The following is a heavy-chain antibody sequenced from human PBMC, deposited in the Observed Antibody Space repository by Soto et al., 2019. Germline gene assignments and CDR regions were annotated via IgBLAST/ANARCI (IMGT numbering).Heavy chain of an antibody. D-gene: IGHD2-21*01. J-gene: IGHJ3*01. Sequence: ASVKVSCKASGYTFTNHALHWVRQAPGQRLEWMGWINAGNGNTKYSQKLQGRVTISRDTFASTGYMELSSLRSEDTAVYYCASDLGDHHAFDLWGQGTIVTVSS. CDR1: GYTFTNHA. V-gene: IGHV1-3*01. CDR3: ASDLGDHHAFDL. CDR2: INAGNGNT.